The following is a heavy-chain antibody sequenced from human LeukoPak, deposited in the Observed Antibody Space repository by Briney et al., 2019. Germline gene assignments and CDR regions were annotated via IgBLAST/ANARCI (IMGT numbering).Heavy chain of an antibody. V-gene: IGHV3-30*18. J-gene: IGHJ4*02. D-gene: IGHD6-13*01. CDR2: ISYDGSNK. CDR3: AKVPNSSSWDFDY. Sequence: GGSVRLSCAASGFTFSSYGMHWVRQAPGKGLVGVAVISYDGSNKYYTDSAKGRFTISRDNSKNTLYLQMNSLRAEHTAVYYCAKVPNSSSWDFDYWGQGTLVTVSS. CDR1: GFTFSSYG.